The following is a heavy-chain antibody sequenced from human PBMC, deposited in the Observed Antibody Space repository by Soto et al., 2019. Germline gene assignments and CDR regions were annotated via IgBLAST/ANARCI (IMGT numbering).Heavy chain of an antibody. J-gene: IGHJ4*02. D-gene: IGHD6-25*01. Sequence: SVKVSCKASGGTFSSYAISWVRQAPGQGLEWMGGIIPIFGTANYAQKFQGRVTITADKSTSTAYMELSSLRSEDTAVYYCASPERAGDYFVYWGQGTLVTVSS. CDR1: GGTFSSYA. CDR3: ASPERAGDYFVY. V-gene: IGHV1-69*06. CDR2: IIPIFGTA.